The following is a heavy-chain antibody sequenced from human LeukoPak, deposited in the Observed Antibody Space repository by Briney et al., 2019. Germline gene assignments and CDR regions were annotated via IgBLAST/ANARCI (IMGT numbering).Heavy chain of an antibody. CDR1: GFTFSSYG. J-gene: IGHJ4*02. V-gene: IGHV3-23*01. D-gene: IGHD2-15*01. Sequence: AGGSLRLSCAASGFTFSSYGMNWVRQAPGKGLEWVSGISGSGGTTYYADSVKGRFTISRDNSKDTLSLQMNSLRAEDTAVYYCAKISWDGRGTFYWGQGTLVTVSS. CDR2: ISGSGGTT. CDR3: AKISWDGRGTFY.